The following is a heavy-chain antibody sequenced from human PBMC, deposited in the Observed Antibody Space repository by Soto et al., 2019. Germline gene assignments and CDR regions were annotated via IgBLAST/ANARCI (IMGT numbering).Heavy chain of an antibody. CDR1: GGTFSSYA. J-gene: IGHJ6*02. Sequence: ASVKVSCKASGGTFSSYAISWVRQAPGQGLEWMGGIIPIFGTANYAQKFQGRVTITADESTSTAYMELSSLRSGDTAVYYCASPYYDILTGYYRNYGMDVWGQGTTVTVSS. CDR3: ASPYYDILTGYYRNYGMDV. D-gene: IGHD3-9*01. V-gene: IGHV1-69*13. CDR2: IIPIFGTA.